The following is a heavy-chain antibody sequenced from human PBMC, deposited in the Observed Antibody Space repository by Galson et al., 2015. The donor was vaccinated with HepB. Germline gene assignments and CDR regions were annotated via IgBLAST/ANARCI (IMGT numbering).Heavy chain of an antibody. CDR1: GYTFISYY. Sequence: SVKVSCKASGYTFISYYIHWVRQAPGQGLEWMGIINPSSGSTVYTQKFQGRVTMTRDTSTNTVYMDLSSLRSEDTAVFYCTRGGLARGVESSWGYFDYWGQGTLVTVSS. V-gene: IGHV1-46*03. CDR3: TRGGLARGVESSWGYFDY. D-gene: IGHD7-27*01. CDR2: INPSSGST. J-gene: IGHJ4*02.